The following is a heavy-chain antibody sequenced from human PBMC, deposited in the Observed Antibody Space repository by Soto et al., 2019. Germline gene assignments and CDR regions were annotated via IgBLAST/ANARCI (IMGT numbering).Heavy chain of an antibody. CDR1: GYTLTELS. CDR3: ATYHSENLYFDY. Sequence: ASVKVSCKVSGYTLTELSMHWVRQAPGKGLEWMGGFDPEDGETIYAQKFQGGVTMTEDTSTDTAYMELSSLRSEDTAVYYCATYHSENLYFDYWGQGTLVTVSS. CDR2: FDPEDGET. J-gene: IGHJ4*02. V-gene: IGHV1-24*01.